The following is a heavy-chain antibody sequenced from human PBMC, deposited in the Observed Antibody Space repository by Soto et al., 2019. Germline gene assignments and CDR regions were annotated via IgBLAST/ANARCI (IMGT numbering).Heavy chain of an antibody. Sequence: SVKVSCKASGGTFSSYTISWVRQAPGQGLEWMGRIIPILGIANYAQKFQGRVTITADKSTSTAYMELSSLRSEDTAVYYCAREMVRGVIGTFYMDVWGKGTTVTVSS. CDR2: IIPILGIA. J-gene: IGHJ6*03. CDR1: GGTFSSYT. V-gene: IGHV1-69*04. CDR3: AREMVRGVIGTFYMDV. D-gene: IGHD3-10*01.